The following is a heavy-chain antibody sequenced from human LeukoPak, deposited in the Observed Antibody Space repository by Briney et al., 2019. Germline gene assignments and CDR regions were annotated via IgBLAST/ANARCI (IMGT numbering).Heavy chain of an antibody. CDR2: FSAGGGIT. CDR1: EFTFRSFA. V-gene: IGHV3-23*01. J-gene: IGHJ4*02. CDR3: ARYGGKYLEY. Sequence: GESLKISCAPSEFTFRSFAMGWFRQAPGKGLEWVPSFSAGGGITFYADSMRGRFTISSDNSKNTLYLQMNSLGAEDTAVYYCARYGGKYLEYWGQGPLVTVSS. D-gene: IGHD1-26*01.